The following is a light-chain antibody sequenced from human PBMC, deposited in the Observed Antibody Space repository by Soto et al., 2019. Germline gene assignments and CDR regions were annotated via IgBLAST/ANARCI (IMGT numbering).Light chain of an antibody. CDR2: EVT. CDR1: SGDVGLYNY. CDR3: TSYAGSNNFVV. J-gene: IGLJ2*01. V-gene: IGLV2-8*01. Sequence: QSALTQPPSASGSLGQSVTISCAGTSGDVGLYNYVSWYQQHPGRAPKLLIYEVTQRPSGVPGRFSASKSGNTASLTVSGLQTEDEADYYCTSYAGSNNFVVFGGGTQLTVL.